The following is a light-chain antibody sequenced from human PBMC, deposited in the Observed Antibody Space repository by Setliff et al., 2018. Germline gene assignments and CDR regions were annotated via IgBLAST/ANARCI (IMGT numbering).Light chain of an antibody. CDR1: SSDVGGYNY. CDR3: SSYTSSSTSYV. V-gene: IGLV2-14*01. Sequence: QSALTQPASVSGSPGQSITISCTGTSSDVGGYNYVSWYQQHPGKAPKVMIYDVSKRPSGVSNRFSGSKSGNTASLTISGLQAEDEADYYCSSYTSSSTSYVFGTGTKVTV. CDR2: DVS. J-gene: IGLJ1*01.